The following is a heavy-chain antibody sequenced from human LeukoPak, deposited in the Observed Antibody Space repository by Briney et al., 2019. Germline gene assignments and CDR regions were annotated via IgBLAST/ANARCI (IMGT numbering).Heavy chain of an antibody. D-gene: IGHD3-22*01. CDR3: ARHSSGNLQPFDS. CDR2: ISGSGSNT. Sequence: GGSLRLSCAASGFTFSNYAMSWVRQAPGKGLEWVSGISGSGSNTHYADSVKGRFTISRDNSKNTLYQQMNSLGAEDTGVYYCARHSSGNLQPFDSWGQGTLVSVSS. J-gene: IGHJ4*02. CDR1: GFTFSNYA. V-gene: IGHV3-23*01.